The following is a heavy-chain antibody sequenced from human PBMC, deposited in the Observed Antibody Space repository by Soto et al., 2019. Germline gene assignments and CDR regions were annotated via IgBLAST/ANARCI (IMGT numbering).Heavy chain of an antibody. J-gene: IGHJ6*02. CDR2: ISSSSSTI. Sequence: PGGSLRLSCAASGVTFISHSGNWVRQAQGKGLEWVSYISSSSSTIYYADSVKGRFTISRDNAKNSLYLQMNSLRDEDTAVYYCARDPPVLRYFGWFEDYYYYYGMDVWGQGTMVTVSS. CDR1: GVTFISHS. D-gene: IGHD3-9*01. CDR3: ARDPPVLRYFGWFEDYYYYYGMDV. V-gene: IGHV3-48*02.